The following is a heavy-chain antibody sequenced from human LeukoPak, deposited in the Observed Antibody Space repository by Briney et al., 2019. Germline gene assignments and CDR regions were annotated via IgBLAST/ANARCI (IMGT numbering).Heavy chain of an antibody. CDR2: IIPIFGTA. J-gene: IGHJ5*02. CDR1: GGTFSSYA. V-gene: IGHV1-69*13. Sequence: SVKVSCKASGGTFSSYAISWVRQAPGQGLEWMGGIIPIFGTANYAQKFQGRVTITADESTSTAYMELSSLRSEDTAVYYCAEGRWLQHNWFDPWGQGTLVTVSS. CDR3: AEGRWLQHNWFDP. D-gene: IGHD5-24*01.